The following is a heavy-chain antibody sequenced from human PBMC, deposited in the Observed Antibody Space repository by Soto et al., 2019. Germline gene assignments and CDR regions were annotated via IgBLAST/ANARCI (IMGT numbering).Heavy chain of an antibody. Sequence: QVQLQESGPGLVKPSDTLSLICAVSGYSISSSNWWGWIRQPPGKGLEWIGNIYYSGSAYYNPSLKSRVTRSLDTCKNPCPLKLTSVTAVDTAVDYCARGDYAKAFDIWGQGTTVTVSS. V-gene: IGHV4-28*03. CDR1: GYSISSSNW. CDR3: ARGDYAKAFDI. CDR2: IYYSGSA. D-gene: IGHD2-2*01. J-gene: IGHJ3*02.